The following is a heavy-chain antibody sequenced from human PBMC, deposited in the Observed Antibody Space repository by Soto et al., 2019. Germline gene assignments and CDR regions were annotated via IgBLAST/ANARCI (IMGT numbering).Heavy chain of an antibody. Sequence: LRLSCAASGFTFSSYAMSWVRQAPGKGLEWVSAISGSGGSTYYADSVKGRFTISRDNSKNTLYLQMNSLRAEDTAVYYCAKTPEQWLVSYYFDYWGQGTLVTVSS. V-gene: IGHV3-23*01. CDR2: ISGSGGST. J-gene: IGHJ4*02. CDR1: GFTFSSYA. CDR3: AKTPEQWLVSYYFDY. D-gene: IGHD6-19*01.